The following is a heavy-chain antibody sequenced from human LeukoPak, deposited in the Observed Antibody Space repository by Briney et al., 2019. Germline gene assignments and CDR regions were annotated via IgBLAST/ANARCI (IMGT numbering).Heavy chain of an antibody. V-gene: IGHV3-48*02. J-gene: IGHJ4*02. CDR1: GFTFSSYS. CDR3: ARDPDELLWFGELYN. D-gene: IGHD3-10*01. CDR2: ISSSSSTI. Sequence: QSGGSLRLSCAASGFTFSSYSMNWVRQAPGKGLEWVSYISSSSSTIYYADSVKGRFTISRDNAKNSLYLQMNSLRDEDTAVYYCARDPDELLWFGELYNWGQGTLVTVSS.